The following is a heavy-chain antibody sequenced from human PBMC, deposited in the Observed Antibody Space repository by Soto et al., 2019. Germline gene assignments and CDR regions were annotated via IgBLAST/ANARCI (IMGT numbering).Heavy chain of an antibody. Sequence: GGSLGLCCAASGVTFSSYAMSWVRQAPGKGLEWVSAISGSGGSTYYADSVKGRFTISRDNSKNTLYLQMNSLTAEDTAVYYCANGIVGATNDYWGQGTLVTVSS. CDR3: ANGIVGATNDY. V-gene: IGHV3-23*01. J-gene: IGHJ4*02. CDR2: ISGSGGST. D-gene: IGHD1-26*01. CDR1: GVTFSSYA.